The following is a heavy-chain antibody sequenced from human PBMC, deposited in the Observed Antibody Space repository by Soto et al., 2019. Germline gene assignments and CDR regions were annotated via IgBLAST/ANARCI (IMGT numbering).Heavy chain of an antibody. CDR3: ARDPWRTPPEAAFDV. D-gene: IGHD1-1*01. CDR2: IYFSGVT. J-gene: IGHJ3*01. V-gene: IGHV4-31*03. Sequence: QVQLQESGPGLVEPSQTLSLTCTVSGGSISSAGYYWSWIRQHPGKGLEWIGYIYFSGVTYYNPSPESRVTISVDTSKNQFSLRLSSVTAADTAVYYCARDPWRTPPEAAFDVWGQGTKVTVSS. CDR1: GGSISSAGYY.